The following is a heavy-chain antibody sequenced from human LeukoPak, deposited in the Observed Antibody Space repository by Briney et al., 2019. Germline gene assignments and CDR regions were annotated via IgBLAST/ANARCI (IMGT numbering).Heavy chain of an antibody. CDR2: ISFDGSNK. CDR1: GFSFSSHD. V-gene: IGHV3-30*03. D-gene: IGHD6-19*01. Sequence: GRSLRLSCAASGFSFSSHDMDWVRQAPGKGLEWVSSISFDGSNKYYEASVKGRFTISRDNSKNTLYLQMNSLRAEDTAVYYCARAPGYAGDSSELDSWGQGTLVTVSS. J-gene: IGHJ4*02. CDR3: ARAPGYAGDSSELDS.